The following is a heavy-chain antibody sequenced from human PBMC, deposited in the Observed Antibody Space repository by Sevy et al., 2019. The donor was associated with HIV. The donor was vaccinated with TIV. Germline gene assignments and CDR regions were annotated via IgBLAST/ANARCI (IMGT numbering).Heavy chain of an antibody. J-gene: IGHJ5*02. CDR3: AKERVYCSGGSCKPGGWFDP. CDR2: INPNNGGK. Sequence: ASVKVSCKASGYTFTGYYMHWVRQAPGQGLEWMGWINPNNGGKNYAQKFQGRVTMTRDTSISTAYMELSKLRSDETAVYYCAKERVYCSGGSCKPGGWFDPWGQGTLVTVSS. D-gene: IGHD2-15*01. CDR1: GYTFTGYY. V-gene: IGHV1-2*02.